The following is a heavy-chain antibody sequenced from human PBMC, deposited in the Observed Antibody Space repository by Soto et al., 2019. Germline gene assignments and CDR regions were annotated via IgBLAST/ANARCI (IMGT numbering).Heavy chain of an antibody. CDR3: ARRGSRLSVAVAAFDY. CDR1: SVSISTSGYC. J-gene: IGHJ4*02. Sequence: PSETLSLTCSVSSVSISTSGYCWGWIRQPPGTGLEWIGGISYSGSTYYNPSLKSRLTISVDTSKNHFSLKLTSVTAADTAVNFCARRGSRLSVAVAAFDYWSQGTLVTVSS. V-gene: IGHV4-39*02. D-gene: IGHD6-19*01. CDR2: ISYSGST.